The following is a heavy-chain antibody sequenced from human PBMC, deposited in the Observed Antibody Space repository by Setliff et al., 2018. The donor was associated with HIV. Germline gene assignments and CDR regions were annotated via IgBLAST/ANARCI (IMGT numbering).Heavy chain of an antibody. D-gene: IGHD7-27*01. CDR2: INWDGGSI. CDR3: ARQGNWEFDY. V-gene: IGHV3-43*01. CDR1: GFTFDDYT. Sequence: GGSLRLSCAASGFTFDDYTMHWVRQAPGKGLEWVSLINWDGGSIFYADSVRGRFTISRDNSKNSLYLQMNSLRTEDTALYYCARQGNWEFDYWGQGTLVTVS. J-gene: IGHJ4*02.